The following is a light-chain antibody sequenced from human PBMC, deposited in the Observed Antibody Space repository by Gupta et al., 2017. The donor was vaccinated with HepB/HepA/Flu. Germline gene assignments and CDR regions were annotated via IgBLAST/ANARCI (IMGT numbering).Light chain of an antibody. Sequence: DIQMTQSPFSLSPFVGDRVTITCRASQSISTCLNWYQQKAGRAPKLLIYTASSLESGVPSRFSGSGSGTDFTLTISRLQPEDFATYYCLQSAITPITFGGGTKVEIK. V-gene: IGKV1-39*01. J-gene: IGKJ4*01. CDR3: LQSAITPIT. CDR1: QSISTC. CDR2: TAS.